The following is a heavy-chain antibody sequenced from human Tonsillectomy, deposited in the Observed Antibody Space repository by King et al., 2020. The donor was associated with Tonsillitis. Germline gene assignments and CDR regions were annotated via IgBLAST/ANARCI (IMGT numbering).Heavy chain of an antibody. CDR2: INPNSGGT. Sequence: VQLVESGAEVKKPGASVKVSCKASGYTFAGYYIHWVRQAPGQGLEWMGWINPNSGGTEYSQKFQGRVTMTSDTSITTAYMELRRLRSDDTAIYYCARETLDYWGQGTLVTVSS. CDR1: GYTFAGYY. J-gene: IGHJ4*02. V-gene: IGHV1-2*02. CDR3: ARETLDY.